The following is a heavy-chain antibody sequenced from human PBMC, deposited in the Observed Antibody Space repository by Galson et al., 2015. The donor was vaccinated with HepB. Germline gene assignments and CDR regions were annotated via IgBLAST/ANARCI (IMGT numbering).Heavy chain of an antibody. CDR1: TFIFSTYS. V-gene: IGHV3-7*01. Sequence: SLRLSCAASTFIFSTYSMNWVRQAPGKGLEWVAIVKQDGSQEDYVGSVKGRFTIFRDNAKSSLFLQMNSLRAEDTAVYYCAGGRGWSFDLWGRGTLVTVSS. J-gene: IGHJ2*01. CDR2: VKQDGSQE. CDR3: AGGRGWSFDL.